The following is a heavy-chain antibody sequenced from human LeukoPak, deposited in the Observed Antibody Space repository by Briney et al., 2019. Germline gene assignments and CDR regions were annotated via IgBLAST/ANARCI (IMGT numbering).Heavy chain of an antibody. D-gene: IGHD3-9*01. CDR1: GGSISSYY. CDR2: IYHSGST. J-gene: IGHJ4*02. V-gene: IGHV4-59*01. CDR3: AKSLSATFDWSFYYFDY. Sequence: SETLSLTCSVSGGSISSYYWSWIRQPPGKGLEWIGYIYHSGSTNYNPSLKSRVTISVDTSKNQFSLKLSSVTAADTAVYYCAKSLSATFDWSFYYFDYWGQGTLVTVSS.